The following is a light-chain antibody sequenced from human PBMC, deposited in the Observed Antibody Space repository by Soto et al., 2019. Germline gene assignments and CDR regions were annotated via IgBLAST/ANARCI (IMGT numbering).Light chain of an antibody. V-gene: IGKV3-20*01. CDR1: QSVASSL. J-gene: IGKJ5*01. Sequence: EVVLTQSPGTLSLAPGERATLSCRARQSVASSLLAWYQQKPGPAPRLLIYGASSRATGSPDRFSGSGSGTDFTITISILDPEDFAVYCCQQYGSSPITFGQGTRLAIK. CDR2: GAS. CDR3: QQYGSSPIT.